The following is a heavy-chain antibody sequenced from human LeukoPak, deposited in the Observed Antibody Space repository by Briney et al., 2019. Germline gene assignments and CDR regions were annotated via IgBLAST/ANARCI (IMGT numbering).Heavy chain of an antibody. J-gene: IGHJ4*02. Sequence: ASVKVSCKASGYSFTSYGISWVRQAPGQGLEWMGWISVYNGNANYAQKLQGRVTMTTETSTSTAYMEMRSLTADDTAVYYRARGTPYCSSASCYNYWGQGTLLTVSS. V-gene: IGHV1-18*01. D-gene: IGHD2-2*02. CDR3: ARGTPYCSSASCYNY. CDR2: ISVYNGNA. CDR1: GYSFTSYG.